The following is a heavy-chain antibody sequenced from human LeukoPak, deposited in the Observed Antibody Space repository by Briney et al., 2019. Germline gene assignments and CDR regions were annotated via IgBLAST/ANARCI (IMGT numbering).Heavy chain of an antibody. Sequence: GRSLRLSWAASGFTFSSYAMSWVRQAPGKGLEWVSAISGSGGSTYYADSVKGRFTISRDNSKNTLYLQMNSLRAEDTAVYYCAKDSVAGTGGFDYWGQGTLVTVSS. D-gene: IGHD6-19*01. J-gene: IGHJ4*02. CDR3: AKDSVAGTGGFDY. V-gene: IGHV3-23*01. CDR2: ISGSGGST. CDR1: GFTFSSYA.